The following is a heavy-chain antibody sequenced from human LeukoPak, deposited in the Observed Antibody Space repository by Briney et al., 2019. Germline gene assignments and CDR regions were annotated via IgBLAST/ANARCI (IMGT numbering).Heavy chain of an antibody. Sequence: GGSLRLSCAASGFTFGDYAMSWFRQAPGKGLEWVGFIRTEDYDGATDYGASVKGRFTISRDDSKNVAYLQMNSLNTEDTAVYYCARIFGYYYFYMDVWGKGTTVIVSS. CDR2: IRTEDYDGAT. V-gene: IGHV3-49*03. J-gene: IGHJ6*03. CDR3: ARIFGYYYFYMDV. D-gene: IGHD3-16*01. CDR1: GFTFGDYA.